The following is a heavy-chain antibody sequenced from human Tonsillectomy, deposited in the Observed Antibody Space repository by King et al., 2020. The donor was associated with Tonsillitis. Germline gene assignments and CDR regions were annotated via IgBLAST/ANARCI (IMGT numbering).Heavy chain of an antibody. D-gene: IGHD2-21*02. CDR3: ANGEVTAILYY. CDR1: GFTFSSYG. CDR2: IAYDGSNK. Sequence: HVQLVESGGGVVQPGRSLRLSCAASGFTFSSYGMHWVRQAPGKGLEWVAVIAYDGSNKYYADSVKGRFTISRDNSKNTLYLQMNSLRAEDTGVYYCANGEVTAILYYWGQGTLVTVSS. V-gene: IGHV3-30*18. J-gene: IGHJ4*02.